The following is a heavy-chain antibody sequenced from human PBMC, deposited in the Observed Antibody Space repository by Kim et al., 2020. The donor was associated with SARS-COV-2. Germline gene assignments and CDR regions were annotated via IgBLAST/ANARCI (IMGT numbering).Heavy chain of an antibody. D-gene: IGHD3-16*02. CDR2: KTDGGTT. CDR3: TTLVT. J-gene: IGHJ5*02. Sequence: KTDGGTTDYAAPVKGRFTISRDDSKNTLYLQMNSLKTEDTAVYYCTTLVTWGQGTLVTVSS. V-gene: IGHV3-15*01.